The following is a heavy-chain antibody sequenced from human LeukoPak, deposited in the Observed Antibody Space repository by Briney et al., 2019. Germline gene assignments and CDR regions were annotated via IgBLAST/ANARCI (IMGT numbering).Heavy chain of an antibody. CDR2: FYHSGIT. D-gene: IGHD3-10*01. V-gene: IGHV4-39*01. CDR1: GDSISSSHYY. CDR3: ARLSSGVHPDY. Sequence: SETLSLTCAVSGDSISSSHYYWGWIRQPPWKGLEWIATFYHSGITYYNPSLRSRVTMSVDTSKNQFSLKVSSVTAADTAVYYCARLSSGVHPDYWGQGTLVTVSS. J-gene: IGHJ4*02.